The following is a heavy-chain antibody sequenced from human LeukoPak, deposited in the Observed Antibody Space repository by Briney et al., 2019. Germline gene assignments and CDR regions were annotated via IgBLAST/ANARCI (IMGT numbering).Heavy chain of an antibody. CDR1: GFTFSSRW. V-gene: IGHV3-74*01. J-gene: IGHJ4*02. CDR3: ASLDY. Sequence: PGGSLRLSCAASGFTFSSRWMHWVRQAPGKGLVWVSGISTDGSTTNYADSVKGRFTISRDNAKSTLYLQMNTLRAEDTAVYCCASLDYWGQGTPVTVSS. CDR2: ISTDGSTT.